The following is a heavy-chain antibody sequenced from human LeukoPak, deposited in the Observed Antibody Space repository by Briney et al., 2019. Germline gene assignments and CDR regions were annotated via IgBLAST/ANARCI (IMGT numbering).Heavy chain of an antibody. J-gene: IGHJ4*02. Sequence: FTXXXYGMSWVRQARGKGVEWVSAISVSRDSTYYADSVNGRFTISRDNSKNTLYLQMNSLRAEDTAVYYCAKSRGVAGFDYWGQGTLVTVSS. CDR3: AKSRGVAGFDY. V-gene: IGHV3-23*01. CDR2: ISVSRDST. D-gene: IGHD6-19*01. CDR1: FTXXXYG.